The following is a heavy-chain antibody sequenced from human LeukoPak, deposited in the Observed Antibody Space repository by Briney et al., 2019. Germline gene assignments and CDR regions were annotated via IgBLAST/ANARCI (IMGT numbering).Heavy chain of an antibody. CDR2: IYYSGST. Sequence: SETLSLPCTVSGGSISSYYWSWIRQPPGKGLEWIGYIYYSGSTNYNPSLMSRVTISVDTSKNQFSLKLSSVTAADTAVYYCARDQGRGYCSSTSCSYYYYGMDVWGQGTTVTVSS. CDR3: ARDQGRGYCSSTSCSYYYYGMDV. V-gene: IGHV4-59*01. CDR1: GGSISSYY. D-gene: IGHD2-2*03. J-gene: IGHJ6*02.